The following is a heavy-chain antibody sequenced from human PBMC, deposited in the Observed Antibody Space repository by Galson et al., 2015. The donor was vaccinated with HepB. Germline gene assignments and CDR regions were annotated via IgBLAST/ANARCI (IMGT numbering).Heavy chain of an antibody. Sequence: SLRLSCAASGFTFSSYSMNWVRQAPGEGLEWVSSISSSSSYIYYAGSVKGRFTISRDNAKNSLYLQMNSLRAEDTAVYYCASADYGDYGGVFAFDIWGQGTMVTVSS. J-gene: IGHJ3*02. CDR3: ASADYGDYGGVFAFDI. CDR2: ISSSSSYI. V-gene: IGHV3-21*01. D-gene: IGHD4-17*01. CDR1: GFTFSSYS.